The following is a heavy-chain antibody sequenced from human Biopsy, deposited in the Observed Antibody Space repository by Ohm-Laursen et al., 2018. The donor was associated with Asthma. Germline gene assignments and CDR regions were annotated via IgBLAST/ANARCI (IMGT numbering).Heavy chain of an antibody. CDR2: GGSYYDGGLK. D-gene: IGHD3-3*01. CDR1: GFTFRSYA. Sequence: SSLRLSCTASGFTFRSYAMHWVRQAPGKGLEWVAVGGSYYDGGLKYYADSVNGRFTVSRDDSKNTLYLQMNSLRPGDTAVCYCARDVMEWYLPAFDFWGQGTLVTVSS. CDR3: ARDVMEWYLPAFDF. J-gene: IGHJ4*02. V-gene: IGHV3-30-3*01.